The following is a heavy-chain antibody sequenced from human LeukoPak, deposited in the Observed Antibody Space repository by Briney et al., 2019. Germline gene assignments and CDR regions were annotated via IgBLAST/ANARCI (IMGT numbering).Heavy chain of an antibody. CDR3: ARFLSGYDYIAPQLDY. Sequence: GASVKVSCKASGYTFTSYGISWVRQAPGQGLEWMGWISAYNGNTNYAQRLQGRVTMTTDTSTSTAYMELRSLRSDDTAVYYCARFLSGYDYIAPQLDYWGQGTLVTVSS. CDR1: GYTFTSYG. V-gene: IGHV1-18*01. D-gene: IGHD5-12*01. J-gene: IGHJ4*02. CDR2: ISAYNGNT.